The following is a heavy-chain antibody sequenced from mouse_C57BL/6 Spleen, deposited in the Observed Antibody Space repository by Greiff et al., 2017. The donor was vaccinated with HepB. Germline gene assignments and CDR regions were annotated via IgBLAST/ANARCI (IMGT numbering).Heavy chain of an antibody. CDR3: ARALWLDYFDY. CDR1: GFTFSDYY. J-gene: IGHJ2*01. D-gene: IGHD2-2*01. CDR2: INYDGSST. V-gene: IGHV5-16*01. Sequence: EVQLQESEGGLVQPGRSMKLSCTASGFTFSDYYMAWVRQVPEKGLEWVANINYDGSSTYYLDSLKSRFIISRDNAKNILYLQMSSLKSEDTATYYCARALWLDYFDYWGQGTTLTVSS.